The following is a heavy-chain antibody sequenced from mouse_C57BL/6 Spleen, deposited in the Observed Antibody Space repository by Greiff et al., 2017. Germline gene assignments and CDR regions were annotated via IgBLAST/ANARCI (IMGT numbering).Heavy chain of an antibody. CDR3: ARHGGTTVVRAMDY. D-gene: IGHD1-1*01. Sequence: EVQGVESGGGLVQPGGSLKLSCAASGFTFSDYYMYWVRQTPEKRLEWVAYISNGGGSTYYPDTVKGRFTISRDNAKNTLYLQMSRLKSEDTAMYYCARHGGTTVVRAMDYWGQGTSVTVSS. J-gene: IGHJ4*01. CDR1: GFTFSDYY. V-gene: IGHV5-12*01. CDR2: ISNGGGST.